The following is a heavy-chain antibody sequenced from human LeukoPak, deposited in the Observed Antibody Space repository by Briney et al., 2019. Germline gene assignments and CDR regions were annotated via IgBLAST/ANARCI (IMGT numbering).Heavy chain of an antibody. CDR2: ISSSGSTI. D-gene: IGHD3-22*01. J-gene: IGHJ4*02. V-gene: IGHV3-11*01. Sequence: GGSLRLSCAASGFTFSDYYMSWIRQAPGKGLEWVSYISSSGSTIYYADSVKGRFTISRDNAKNSLYLQMNSLRAEDTAVYYCARVDYYDSSGYYPSWYFDYWGQGTLVTVSS. CDR3: ARVDYYDSSGYYPSWYFDY. CDR1: GFTFSDYY.